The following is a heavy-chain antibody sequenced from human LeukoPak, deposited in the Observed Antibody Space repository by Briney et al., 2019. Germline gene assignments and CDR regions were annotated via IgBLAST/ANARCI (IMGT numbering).Heavy chain of an antibody. D-gene: IGHD3-3*01. CDR2: ISAYNGNT. CDR1: GYTFTSYG. CDR3: ARDQVRTIFGVVNYYYYMDV. Sequence: ASVKVSCKASGYTFTSYGISWVRQAPGQGLEWMGWISAYNGNTNYAQKLQGRVTMTTDTSTSTAYMELRSLRSDDTAVYYCARDQVRTIFGVVNYYYYMDVWGKGTTVTVSS. J-gene: IGHJ6*03. V-gene: IGHV1-18*01.